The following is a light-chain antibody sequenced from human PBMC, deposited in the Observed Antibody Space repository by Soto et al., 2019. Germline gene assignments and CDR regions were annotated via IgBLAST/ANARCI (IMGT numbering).Light chain of an antibody. V-gene: IGLV1-51*02. Sequence: QSVLTQPPSVSAAPGQKVTISCSGSNSNIGNNYAYWYQQFPGAAPKLLMYENSKRASGIPDRLSGSKSATAATLAITGIQTGDEADYYCGTWDSGLSGFVFGSGTKLTVL. CDR2: ENS. CDR3: GTWDSGLSGFV. CDR1: NSNIGNNY. J-gene: IGLJ1*01.